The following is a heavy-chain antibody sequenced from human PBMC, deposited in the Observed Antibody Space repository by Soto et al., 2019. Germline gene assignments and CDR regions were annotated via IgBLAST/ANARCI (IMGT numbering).Heavy chain of an antibody. CDR3: ARVRRAMGVVPLGAFDI. J-gene: IGHJ3*02. CDR1: GGSIRTYY. CDR2: VYTSGST. D-gene: IGHD3-10*01. Sequence: QVQLHESGPGLVKPSETLSLTCNVSGGSIRTYYWSWVRQPAGRALEWIGRVYTSGSTNYNPSLKSRVTKSVDTSKAEFSLKLSAVTAADTAVYYCARVRRAMGVVPLGAFDIWGQGTMVTVAS. V-gene: IGHV4-4*07.